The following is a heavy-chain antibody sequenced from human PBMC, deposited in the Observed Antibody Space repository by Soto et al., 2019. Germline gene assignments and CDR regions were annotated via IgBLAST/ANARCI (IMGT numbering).Heavy chain of an antibody. D-gene: IGHD3-10*01. J-gene: IGHJ4*02. CDR3: ARDDEGGSYCDLGY. CDR1: GFTFSNYI. Sequence: QVQLVESGGGVVQPGRSLRLSCAASGFTFSNYIMHWVRQAPGKGLEWVAFILDDGNNKYYADSVKGRFTISRDNSKNTLYLQMNSLRTEDTAVCYCARDDEGGSYCDLGYWGQGTLVTVSS. CDR2: ILDDGNNK. V-gene: IGHV3-30-3*01.